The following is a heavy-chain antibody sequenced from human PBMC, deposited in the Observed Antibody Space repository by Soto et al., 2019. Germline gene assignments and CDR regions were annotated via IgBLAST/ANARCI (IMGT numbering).Heavy chain of an antibody. CDR1: GGSISSSNW. D-gene: IGHD6-19*01. J-gene: IGHJ6*02. V-gene: IGHV4-4*02. CDR2: IYHSGST. Sequence: SETLSLTCAVSGGSISSSNWWSWVRQPPGKGLEWIGEIYHSGSTNYNPSLKSRVTISVDKSKNQFSLKLSSVTAADTAVYYCARDPQFYSSGWAPSGGMDVWGQGTTVTVSS. CDR3: ARDPQFYSSGWAPSGGMDV.